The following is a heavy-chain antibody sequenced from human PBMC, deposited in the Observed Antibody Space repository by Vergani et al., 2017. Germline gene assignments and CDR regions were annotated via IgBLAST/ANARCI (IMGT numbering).Heavy chain of an antibody. CDR1: GYSVTSYW. D-gene: IGHD1-26*01. V-gene: IGHV5-51*01. J-gene: IGHJ4*02. Sequence: EVQLMQSGAEVKKPGESLTISCKGSGYSVTSYWIGWVRQMPGNGLEWRGIIYPGDSDPRYSPSFQGQVTISADTSISTAYLQWSSLKASDTAMYYCARRGRWYSGSYPDYWGQGTLVTVSS. CDR3: ARRGRWYSGSYPDY. CDR2: IYPGDSDP.